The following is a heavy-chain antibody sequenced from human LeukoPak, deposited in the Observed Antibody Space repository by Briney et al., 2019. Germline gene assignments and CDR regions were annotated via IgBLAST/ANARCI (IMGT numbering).Heavy chain of an antibody. CDR2: INHSGST. J-gene: IGHJ4*02. Sequence: SETLSLTCAVYGGSFSGYYWSWIRQPPGKGLEWIGEINHSGSTNYNPSLKSRVTIPVDTSKNQFSLKLSSVTAADTAVYYCAGRVDSSSWYYFDYRGQGTLVTVSS. D-gene: IGHD6-13*01. V-gene: IGHV4-34*01. CDR3: AGRVDSSSWYYFDY. CDR1: GGSFSGYY.